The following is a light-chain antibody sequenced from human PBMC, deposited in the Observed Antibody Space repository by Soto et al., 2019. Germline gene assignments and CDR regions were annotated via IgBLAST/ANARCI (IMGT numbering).Light chain of an antibody. CDR1: SPNIGAGYG. CDR3: QSYDSSLSGGV. J-gene: IGLJ3*02. CDR2: GNS. Sequence: QSVLTQPPSVSGAPGQRVTISCTGSSPNIGAGYGVHWYQQLPGTAPKLLIYGNSNRPSGVPDRFSGSKSGTSASLAITGLRAEDEADYYCQSYDSSLSGGVFGGGTQLTVL. V-gene: IGLV1-40*01.